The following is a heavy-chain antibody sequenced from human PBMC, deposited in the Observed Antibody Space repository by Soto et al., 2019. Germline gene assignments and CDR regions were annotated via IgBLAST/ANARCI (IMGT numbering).Heavy chain of an antibody. D-gene: IGHD2-2*01. J-gene: IGHJ4*02. V-gene: IGHV4-34*01. CDR2: INHSGST. CDR1: GWSFSGYY. Sequence: SETLSLTCAVYGWSFSGYYWSWIRQPPGKGLEWIGEINHSGSTNYNPSLKSRVTISVDTSKNQFSLKLSSVTAADTAVYYCARVRCSSTSCSYYFDYWGQGTLVTVSS. CDR3: ARVRCSSTSCSYYFDY.